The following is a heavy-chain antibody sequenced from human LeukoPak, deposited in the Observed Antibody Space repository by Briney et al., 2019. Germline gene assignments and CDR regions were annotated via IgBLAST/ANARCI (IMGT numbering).Heavy chain of an antibody. CDR1: GFKFSGSA. J-gene: IGHJ6*02. V-gene: IGHV3-73*01. CDR3: TRLRDDFTLLYYYYYYGMDV. D-gene: IGHD3-3*01. Sequence: SGGSLKLSCAASGFKFSGSAMPWVRQASGKGLEWVGRIRSKANSYATAYAASVKGRFTISRDDSKNTAYLQMNSLKTEDTAVYYCTRLRDDFTLLYYYYYYGMDVWGQGTTVTVSS. CDR2: IRSKANSYAT.